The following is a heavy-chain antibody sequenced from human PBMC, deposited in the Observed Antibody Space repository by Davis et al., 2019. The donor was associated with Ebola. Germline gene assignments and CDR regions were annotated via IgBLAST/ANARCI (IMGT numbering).Heavy chain of an antibody. CDR3: ARDAFSLSRYDTEDH. CDR1: GFTVSNSY. Sequence: GGSLRLSCAASGFTVSNSYMNWVRQAPGKGLEWVSYISGSATSTFYADSVKGRFTISRDNARDSLYLQMDSLRVEDTAIYYCARDAFSLSRYDTEDHWGQGTLVTVSS. CDR2: ISGSATST. J-gene: IGHJ4*02. V-gene: IGHV3-48*04. D-gene: IGHD3-9*01.